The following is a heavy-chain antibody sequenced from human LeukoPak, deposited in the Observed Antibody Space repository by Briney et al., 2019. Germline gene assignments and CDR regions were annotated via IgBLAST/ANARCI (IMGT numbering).Heavy chain of an antibody. Sequence: QPGRSLRLSCAASGFTFSSYGMHWVRQAPGKGLEWVAVIWYDGSNKYYADSVKGRFTISRDNSKNTLYLQMNSLRAEDTAVYYCAGAVAGTSGGAFDIWGQGTMVTVSS. J-gene: IGHJ3*02. D-gene: IGHD6-19*01. CDR3: AGAVAGTSGGAFDI. CDR1: GFTFSSYG. V-gene: IGHV3-33*01. CDR2: IWYDGSNK.